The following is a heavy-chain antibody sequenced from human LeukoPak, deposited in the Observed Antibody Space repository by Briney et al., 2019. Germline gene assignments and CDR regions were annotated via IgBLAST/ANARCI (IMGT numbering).Heavy chain of an antibody. Sequence: PGGSLRLSCAASGFIFSHYTMNWVRQAPGKGLEWVSSIISSSIYIYYADSVKGRFTISRDNAKNSLYLQMDSLRAEDTAVYYCASGSTSLEYFDYWGQGTLVTVSS. J-gene: IGHJ4*02. CDR2: IISSSIYI. CDR1: GFIFSHYT. CDR3: ASGSTSLEYFDY. D-gene: IGHD2-2*01. V-gene: IGHV3-21*01.